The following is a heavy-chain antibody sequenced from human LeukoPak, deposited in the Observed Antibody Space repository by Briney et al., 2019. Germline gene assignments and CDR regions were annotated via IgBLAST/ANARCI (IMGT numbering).Heavy chain of an antibody. CDR1: GGSFSGYY. CDR3: ARGYRMEGIRFDY. Sequence: SETLSLTCAVYGGSFSGYYWSWIRQPPGKGLEWIGEINHSGSTNYNPSLKSRVTISVDTSKNQFSLKLSSVTAADTAVYYCARGYRMEGIRFDYWGQGTLVTVSS. J-gene: IGHJ4*02. D-gene: IGHD5-18*01. V-gene: IGHV4-34*01. CDR2: INHSGST.